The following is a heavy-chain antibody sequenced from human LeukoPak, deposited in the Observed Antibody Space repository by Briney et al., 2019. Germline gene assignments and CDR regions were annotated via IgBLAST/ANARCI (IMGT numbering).Heavy chain of an antibody. Sequence: GASVKVSCKASGYTFTSYDINWVRQATGQGLEWMGWMNPNSGNTGYAQKFQGRVTITRNTSISTAYMELSSLRSEDTAVYYCAADRSPSGSYPPFGFDPWGQGTLVTVSS. D-gene: IGHD1-26*01. CDR2: MNPNSGNT. CDR3: AADRSPSGSYPPFGFDP. V-gene: IGHV1-8*03. CDR1: GYTFTSYD. J-gene: IGHJ5*02.